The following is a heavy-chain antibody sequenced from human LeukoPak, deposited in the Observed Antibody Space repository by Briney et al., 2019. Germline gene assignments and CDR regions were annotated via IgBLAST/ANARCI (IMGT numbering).Heavy chain of an antibody. Sequence: ASVKVSCKASGYTFTSYDINWVRQATGQGLEWMGWMNPNSGNTGYAQKFQGRVTMTRNTSISTAYMELRSLRSEDTAVYYCARVYSSSWYGSYSAFDIWGQGTTVTVSS. CDR1: GYTFTSYD. D-gene: IGHD6-13*01. CDR3: ARVYSSSWYGSYSAFDI. V-gene: IGHV1-8*01. CDR2: MNPNSGNT. J-gene: IGHJ3*02.